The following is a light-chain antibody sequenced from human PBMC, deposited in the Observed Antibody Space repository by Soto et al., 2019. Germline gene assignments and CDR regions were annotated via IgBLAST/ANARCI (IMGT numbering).Light chain of an antibody. CDR3: QQYSTYLWT. V-gene: IGKV1-5*03. CDR1: QSIRTW. J-gene: IGKJ1*01. Sequence: DIQMTQSPSTLSASVGDRVTMTCRASQSIRTWLAWYQQKPGKAPRLLMYQASSLKSGVPSRFSGSGSETDFILTITSLQPDDTAIYFCQQYSTYLWTFGQGTKVDVK. CDR2: QAS.